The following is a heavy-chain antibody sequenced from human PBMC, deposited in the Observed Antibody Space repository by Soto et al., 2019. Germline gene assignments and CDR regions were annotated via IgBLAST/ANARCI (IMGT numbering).Heavy chain of an antibody. J-gene: IGHJ5*02. D-gene: IGHD4-17*01. CDR3: ARVALGSYGDYNWFDP. Sequence: PSETLSLTCTVSCGSISSYYWSWIRQPPGKGLEWIGYIYYSGSTNYNPSPKSRVTISVDTSKNQFSLKLSSVTAADTAVYYCARVALGSYGDYNWFDPWGQGTQVTVSS. V-gene: IGHV4-59*01. CDR1: CGSISSYY. CDR2: IYYSGST.